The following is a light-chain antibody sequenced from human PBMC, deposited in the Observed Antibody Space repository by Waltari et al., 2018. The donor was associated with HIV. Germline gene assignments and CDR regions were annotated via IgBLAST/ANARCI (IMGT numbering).Light chain of an antibody. V-gene: IGLV1-47*01. CDR3: AAWDDSLSVWV. J-gene: IGLJ3*02. CDR2: RNN. Sequence: QSVLTQPPSASGTPGQRVTISCSGRSSNIGSTYVSWYQQLPGPAPKLLIYRNNQRPSGVPDRFSGSKSGTSASLAISGLRSEDEADYYCAAWDDSLSVWVFGGGTKLTVL. CDR1: SSNIGSTY.